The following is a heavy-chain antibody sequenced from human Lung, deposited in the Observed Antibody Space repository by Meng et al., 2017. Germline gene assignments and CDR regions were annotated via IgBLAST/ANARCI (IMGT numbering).Heavy chain of an antibody. CDR2: IDPNNDHT. D-gene: IGHD6-13*01. Sequence: QVQLVQYGPEVKKPGDSVKLSCKPSGYTFAAYWIHWLRQAPGQGLEWMGRIDPNNDHTQYAQNFQGRVTMTSDTSISTVYMELNGLRSDDTAVYYCARDEDISAAGKLFGDYWGQGTLVTVSS. CDR1: GYTFAAYW. V-gene: IGHV1-2*06. J-gene: IGHJ4*02. CDR3: ARDEDISAAGKLFGDY.